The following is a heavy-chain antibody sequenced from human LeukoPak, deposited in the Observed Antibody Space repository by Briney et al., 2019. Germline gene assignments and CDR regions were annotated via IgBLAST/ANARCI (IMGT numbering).Heavy chain of an antibody. V-gene: IGHV3-21*01. CDR3: ARGSYGDYLGY. D-gene: IGHD4-17*01. Sequence: PGGSLRLSCAASGFTFSAYSMNWVRQAPGKGLEWVSSISSSSTYLYYADSVKGRFTISRDNAKNSLYLQMNSLRADDTAVYYCARGSYGDYLGYWGQGTLVTVSS. CDR1: GFTFSAYS. J-gene: IGHJ4*02. CDR2: ISSSSTYL.